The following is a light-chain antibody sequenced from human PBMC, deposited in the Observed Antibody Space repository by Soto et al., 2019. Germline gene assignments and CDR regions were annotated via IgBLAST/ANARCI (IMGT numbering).Light chain of an antibody. CDR1: QAISSS. Sequence: EIQLTQSPSFLSASVGDRVTITCRASQAISSSLAWYQHNPGKGPKLLIYAASTLQNGVPSSFSGSGSGTEFTLTISSLQPEDFATYYCQHLNDYRYTFGQGTKVEIK. V-gene: IGKV1-9*01. CDR3: QHLNDYRYT. J-gene: IGKJ2*01. CDR2: AAS.